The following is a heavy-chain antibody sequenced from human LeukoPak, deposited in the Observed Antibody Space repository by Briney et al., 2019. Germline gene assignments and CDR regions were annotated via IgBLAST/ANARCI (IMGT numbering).Heavy chain of an antibody. J-gene: IGHJ4*02. CDR3: ARDLSYYGSGSYYFDY. D-gene: IGHD3-10*01. CDR1: GYTFTNYY. CDR2: INPNSGGT. Sequence: ASVKVSCKASGYTFTNYYIHWVRQAPGQGLEWMGWINPNSGGTNYAQKFQGRVTMTRDTSISTAYMELSRLRSDDTAVYYCARDLSYYGSGSYYFDYWSQGTLVTVSS. V-gene: IGHV1-2*02.